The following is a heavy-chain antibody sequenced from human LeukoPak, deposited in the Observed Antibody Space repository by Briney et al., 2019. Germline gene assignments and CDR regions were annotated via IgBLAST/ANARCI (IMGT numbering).Heavy chain of an antibody. V-gene: IGHV1-3*01. J-gene: IGHJ5*02. D-gene: IGHD3-10*01. Sequence: ASVKVSSKASGYTFTSYAMHWVRQAPGQRLEWMGWINAGNGNTKYSQKFQGRVTITRDTSASTAYMELSSLRSEDTAVYYCARGRGMVRGVVNWFDPWGQGTLVTVSS. CDR1: GYTFTSYA. CDR2: INAGNGNT. CDR3: ARGRGMVRGVVNWFDP.